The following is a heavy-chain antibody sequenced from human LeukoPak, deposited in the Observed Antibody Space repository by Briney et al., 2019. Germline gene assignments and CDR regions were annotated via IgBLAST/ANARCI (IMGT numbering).Heavy chain of an antibody. J-gene: IGHJ4*02. Sequence: SETLSLTCAVYGGSFSGYYWSWIRQPPGKGLEWIGEINHSGSTNYNPSLKSRVTISVDTSKNQFSLKLSSVTAADTAVYYCARTLVGATTDEDDYWGQGTLVPVSS. D-gene: IGHD1-26*01. V-gene: IGHV4-34*01. CDR2: INHSGST. CDR1: GGSFSGYY. CDR3: ARTLVGATTDEDDY.